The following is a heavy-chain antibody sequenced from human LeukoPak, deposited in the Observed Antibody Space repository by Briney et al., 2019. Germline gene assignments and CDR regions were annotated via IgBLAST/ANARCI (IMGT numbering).Heavy chain of an antibody. J-gene: IGHJ4*02. CDR2: VYSSGIT. V-gene: IGHV4-59*08. Sequence: SETLSLTCTVSGGSITGHYWTWIRQPPGKGLEWIGYVYSSGITNYNPSLKSRVTISVDTSKNQFSLRLTSLTAAATAVFYCGRHLTSSWYFDYWGGGTLVTVSS. CDR3: GRHLTSSWYFDY. CDR1: GGSITGHY. D-gene: IGHD6-13*01.